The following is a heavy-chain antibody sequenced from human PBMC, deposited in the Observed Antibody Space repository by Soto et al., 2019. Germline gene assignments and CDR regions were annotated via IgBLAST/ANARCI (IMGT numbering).Heavy chain of an antibody. D-gene: IGHD6-6*01. CDR3: TRGLATGDY. V-gene: IGHV1-46*03. J-gene: IGHJ4*02. Sequence: QVQLVQPGAEVKKPGASVKFSCKASGYIFTHFYIHWVRQAPGQGLEWIGIINPNGGSTNYAQNFQGRVTMPRDTSTSTVYMDLSSLRSEDTAVYYCTRGLATGDYWGQGTLITVSS. CDR2: INPNGGST. CDR1: GYIFTHFY.